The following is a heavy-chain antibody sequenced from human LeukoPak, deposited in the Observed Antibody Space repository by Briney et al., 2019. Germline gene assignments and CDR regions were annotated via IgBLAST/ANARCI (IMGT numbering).Heavy chain of an antibody. CDR3: AKDRRAVAAFDY. CDR2: IRYDGSNK. CDR1: GFTFSSYG. D-gene: IGHD6-19*01. Sequence: PGGSLRLSCAASGFTFSSYGMHWVRQAPGKGLEWVAFIRYDGSNKYYADSVKGRFTISRDNSKNTLYLQMNSLRAEDTAVYYCAKDRRAVAAFDYWGQGTLVTVSS. J-gene: IGHJ4*02. V-gene: IGHV3-30*02.